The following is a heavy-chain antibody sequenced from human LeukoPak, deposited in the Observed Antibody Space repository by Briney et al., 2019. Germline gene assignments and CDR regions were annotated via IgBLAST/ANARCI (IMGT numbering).Heavy chain of an antibody. Sequence: SETLSLTCAVYGGSFSGYYWSWIRQPPGKGLEWIGEINHSGSTNYNPSLKSRITISVDTSKNQFSLKLSSVTAADTAVYYCARGVVVVAASCHFNYWGQGTLVTVSS. CDR1: GGSFSGYY. V-gene: IGHV4-34*01. D-gene: IGHD2-15*01. CDR2: INHSGST. J-gene: IGHJ4*02. CDR3: ARGVVVVAASCHFNY.